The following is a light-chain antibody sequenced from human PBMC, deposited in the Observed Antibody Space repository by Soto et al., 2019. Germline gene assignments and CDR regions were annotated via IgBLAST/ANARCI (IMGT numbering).Light chain of an antibody. CDR2: DAS. CDR3: QQSSSASLYT. CDR1: QSISGW. Sequence: DIQMAQAPSTLSASVGDRVTITCRASQSISGWLAWFPQTPWKAPKLLFYDASTLESRVPSRFSGSGSGTPLTLTIISLPPDDFATYLCQQSSSASLYTFGQGTKLEI. J-gene: IGKJ2*01. V-gene: IGKV1-5*01.